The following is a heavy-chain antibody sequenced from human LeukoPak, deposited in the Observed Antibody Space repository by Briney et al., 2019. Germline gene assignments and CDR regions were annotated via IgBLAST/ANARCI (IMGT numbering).Heavy chain of an antibody. V-gene: IGHV3-21*01. J-gene: IGHJ4*02. D-gene: IGHD3-9*01. CDR2: ISSRSSHI. CDR1: GFTFSSSH. CDR3: ARDHPYYDILTGYYISGTDY. Sequence: GGSVRLSCAASGFTFSSSHMTWVRQAPGTGLEWVSSISSRSSHIYYTDSVKGLFTISRDNAKNSLYLQMNSLRAEDTAVYYCARDHPYYDILTGYYISGTDYWGQGTLVTVSS.